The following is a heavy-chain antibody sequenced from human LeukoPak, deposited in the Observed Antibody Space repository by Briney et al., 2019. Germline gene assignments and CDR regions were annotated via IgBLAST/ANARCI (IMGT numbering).Heavy chain of an antibody. CDR2: IYSGGST. CDR1: GFTFSSYG. CDR3: ARATTPYSSSWYYYYYMDV. D-gene: IGHD6-13*01. Sequence: PGGSLRLSCAASGFTFSSYGMHWVRQAPGKGLEWVSVIYSGGSTYYADSVKGRFTISRDNSKNTLYLQMNSLRAEDTAVYYCARATTPYSSSWYYYYYMDVWGKGTTVTVSS. J-gene: IGHJ6*03. V-gene: IGHV3-53*01.